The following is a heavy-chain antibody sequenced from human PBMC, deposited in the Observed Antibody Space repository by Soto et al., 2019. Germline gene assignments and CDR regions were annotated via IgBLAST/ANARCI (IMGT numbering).Heavy chain of an antibody. Sequence: GEPLKISRKGSGYNFTNYWIGWVPQMPGKGLEWMGIIYPGDSDTRYSPSFQGQVTISTDKSISAAYLQWSSLKASDTAMYYCARQEGATGLCYYGMDVWGQGTTVTVSS. CDR2: IYPGDSDT. D-gene: IGHD1-26*01. CDR1: GYNFTNYW. V-gene: IGHV5-51*01. CDR3: ARQEGATGLCYYGMDV. J-gene: IGHJ6*02.